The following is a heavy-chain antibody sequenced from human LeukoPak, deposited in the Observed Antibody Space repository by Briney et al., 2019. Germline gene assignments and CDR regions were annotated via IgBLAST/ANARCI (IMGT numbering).Heavy chain of an antibody. J-gene: IGHJ6*02. CDR3: AREWIAYCGGDCYLYYYYGMDV. CDR2: IWYDGSNK. D-gene: IGHD2-21*02. Sequence: GGSLRLSCAASGFTFSSYGMHWVRQAPGEGLEWVAVIWYDGSNKYYADSVKGRFTISRDNSKNTLYLQMNSLRAEDTAVYYCAREWIAYCGGDCYLYYYYGMDVWGQGTTVTVSS. V-gene: IGHV3-33*01. CDR1: GFTFSSYG.